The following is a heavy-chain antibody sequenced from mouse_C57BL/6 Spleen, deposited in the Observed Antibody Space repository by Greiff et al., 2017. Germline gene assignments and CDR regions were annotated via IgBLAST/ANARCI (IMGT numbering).Heavy chain of an antibody. V-gene: IGHV1-69*01. Sequence: QVQLKQPGAELVMPGASVKLSCKASGYTFTSYWMHWVKQRPGQGLEWIGEIDPSDSYTNYNQKFKGKSTLTVDKSSSTAYMQLSSLTSEDSAVYYCARSHYGSSYVEDFDYWGQGTTLTVSS. CDR3: ARSHYGSSYVEDFDY. D-gene: IGHD1-1*01. CDR1: GYTFTSYW. J-gene: IGHJ2*01. CDR2: IDPSDSYT.